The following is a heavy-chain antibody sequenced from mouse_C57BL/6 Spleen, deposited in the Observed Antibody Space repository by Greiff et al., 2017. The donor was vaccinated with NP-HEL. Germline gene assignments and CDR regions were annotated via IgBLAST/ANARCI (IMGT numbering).Heavy chain of an antibody. J-gene: IGHJ3*01. V-gene: IGHV1-82*01. Sequence: VQLQQSGPELVKPGASVKISCKASGYAFSSSWMNWVKQRPGKGLEWIGRIYPGDGDTNYNGKFKGKATLTADKSSSTAYMQLSSLTSEDSAVYFCARSGTLFAYWGQGTLVTVSA. D-gene: IGHD1-1*01. CDR2: IYPGDGDT. CDR3: ARSGTLFAY. CDR1: GYAFSSSW.